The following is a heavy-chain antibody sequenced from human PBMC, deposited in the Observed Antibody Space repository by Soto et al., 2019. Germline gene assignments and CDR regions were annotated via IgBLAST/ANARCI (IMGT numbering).Heavy chain of an antibody. D-gene: IGHD3-10*01. CDR3: AREVWFSPYYFDY. CDR1: GFTFSSYS. Sequence: GSLRLSCAASGFTFSSYSMNWVRQAPGKGLEWVSSISSSSSYIYYADSVKGRFTISRDNAKNSLYLQMNSLRAEDTAVYYCAREVWFSPYYFDYWGQGTLVT. J-gene: IGHJ4*02. CDR2: ISSSSSYI. V-gene: IGHV3-21*01.